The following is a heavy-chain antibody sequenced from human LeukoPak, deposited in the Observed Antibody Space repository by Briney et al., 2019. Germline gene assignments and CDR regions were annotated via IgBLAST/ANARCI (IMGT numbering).Heavy chain of an antibody. J-gene: IGHJ5*02. Sequence: ASVKVSCKASGYTFTDHYMHWVRQAPGQGLDWMGWINPNNGGTTYAKSFQGRVTMTRDTSLSTAYMELSRLTSDDTAVYYYARRLGHTSLYNFGLSLDPWGQGTLVTVSS. V-gene: IGHV1-2*02. CDR3: ARRLGHTSLYNFGLSLDP. CDR2: INPNNGGT. CDR1: GYTFTDHY. D-gene: IGHD1-20*01.